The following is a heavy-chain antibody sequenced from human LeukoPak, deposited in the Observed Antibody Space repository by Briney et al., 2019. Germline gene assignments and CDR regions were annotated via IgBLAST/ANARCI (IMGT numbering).Heavy chain of an antibody. CDR2: IYYSGST. Sequence: SETLSLTCTVSGGSISSYYWSWIRQPPGKGLEWIGYIYYSGSTNYNSSLKSRVTMSVDTSKNQFSLKLSSVTAADTALYYCARLPGAASGTSLFDYWGQGVLVTVSS. CDR3: ARLPGAASGTSLFDY. V-gene: IGHV4-59*08. J-gene: IGHJ4*02. D-gene: IGHD6-13*01. CDR1: GGSISSYY.